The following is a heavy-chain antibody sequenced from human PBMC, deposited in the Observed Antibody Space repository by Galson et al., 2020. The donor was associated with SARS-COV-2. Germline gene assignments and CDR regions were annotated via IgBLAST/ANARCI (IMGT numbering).Heavy chain of an antibody. Sequence: GESLKISCAASGFTFSTYSMNWVRQAPGRGLEWLSYISSSSSTTHYADSVKGRFTISRDNAKNSLYLQMSALRAEDTAVYFCAREGGSGWNYFDSWGQGTLVSVSS. CDR2: ISSSSSTT. J-gene: IGHJ4*02. CDR1: GFTFSTYS. CDR3: AREGGSGWNYFDS. D-gene: IGHD6-19*01. V-gene: IGHV3-48*01.